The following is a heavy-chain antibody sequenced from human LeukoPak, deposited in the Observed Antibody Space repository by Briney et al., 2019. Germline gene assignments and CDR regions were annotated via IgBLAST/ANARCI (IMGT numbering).Heavy chain of an antibody. CDR2: INPNSGGT. CDR1: GYTFTGYY. D-gene: IGHD1-26*01. CDR3: ASSIVGATQSWFDP. V-gene: IGHV1-2*02. J-gene: IGHJ5*02. Sequence: ASVKVSCKASGYTFTGYYMHWVRQAPGQGLEWMGWINPNSGGTNYAQKFQGRVTMTRDTSISTAYMELSRLRSDDTAVYYCASSIVGATQSWFDPWGQGTLVTVYS.